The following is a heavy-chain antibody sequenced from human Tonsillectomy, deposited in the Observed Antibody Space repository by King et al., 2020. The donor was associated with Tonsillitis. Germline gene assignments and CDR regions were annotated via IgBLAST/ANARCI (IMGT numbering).Heavy chain of an antibody. CDR1: GGSISSGGNS. CDR3: ARGNYGDYKAPDAFDI. Sequence: QLQLQESGSGLVKPSQTLSLTCAVSGGSISSGGNSWNWIRQPPGKGLEWIGYIYHSWSTSYNPSLKSRANISVDRSKNQFSLKLSPVTAADTAVYYCARGNYGDYKAPDAFDIWGQGTMVTVSS. V-gene: IGHV4-30-2*01. D-gene: IGHD4-17*01. CDR2: IYHSWST. J-gene: IGHJ3*02.